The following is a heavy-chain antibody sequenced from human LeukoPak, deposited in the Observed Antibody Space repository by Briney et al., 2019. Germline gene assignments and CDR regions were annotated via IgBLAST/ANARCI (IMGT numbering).Heavy chain of an antibody. CDR2: IYYSGTI. J-gene: IGHJ4*02. CDR3: ARHRGSYYREFDY. D-gene: IGHD1-26*01. V-gene: IGHV4-39*01. CDR1: GGSIGRGSDY. Sequence: SETLSLTCTVSGGSIGRGSDYWGWIRQPPGKGLEWIVSIYYSGTIYYNPSLTSRVTISIDTSKNQFSLKLSSVTAADTAVYYCARHRGSYYREFDYWGQGTLVTVSS.